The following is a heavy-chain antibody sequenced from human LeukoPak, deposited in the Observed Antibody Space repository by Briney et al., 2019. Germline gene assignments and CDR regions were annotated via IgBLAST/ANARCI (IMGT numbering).Heavy chain of an antibody. CDR3: ARFEGGADY. CDR2: IYYSGST. J-gene: IGHJ4*02. V-gene: IGHV4-59*12. Sequence: PSETLSLTCTVSGGSISSYYWSWIRQPPGKGLEWIGYIYYSGSTNYNPSLKSRVTISVDTSKNQFSLKLRSVTAADTAVYYCARFEGGADYWGQGTLVTVSS. D-gene: IGHD1-26*01. CDR1: GGSISSYY.